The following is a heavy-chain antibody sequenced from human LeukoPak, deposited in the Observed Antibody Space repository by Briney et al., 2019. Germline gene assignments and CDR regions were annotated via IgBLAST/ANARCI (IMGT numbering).Heavy chain of an antibody. CDR3: ATAPRVGYYDSSGYLPFDY. D-gene: IGHD3-22*01. CDR1: GYTFTSYS. Sequence: ASVKVSCKASGYTFTSYSISWVRQAPGQGLEWMGWISAYNGNTNYAQKLQGRVTMTTDTSTSTAYMELRSLRSDDTAVYYCATAPRVGYYDSSGYLPFDYWGQGTLVTVSS. CDR2: ISAYNGNT. J-gene: IGHJ4*02. V-gene: IGHV1-18*01.